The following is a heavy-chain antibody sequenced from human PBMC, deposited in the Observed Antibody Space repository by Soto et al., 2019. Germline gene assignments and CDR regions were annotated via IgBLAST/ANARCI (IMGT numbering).Heavy chain of an antibody. D-gene: IGHD3-16*02. Sequence: VGSLRLSCAASGFTFSSYGMHWVRQAPGKGLEWVAVIWYDGSNKYYADSVKGRFTISRDNSKNTLYLQMNSLRAEDTAVYYCARETAPDYDYVWGSYRHFDYWGQGTLVTVSS. J-gene: IGHJ4*02. CDR3: ARETAPDYDYVWGSYRHFDY. V-gene: IGHV3-33*01. CDR2: IWYDGSNK. CDR1: GFTFSSYG.